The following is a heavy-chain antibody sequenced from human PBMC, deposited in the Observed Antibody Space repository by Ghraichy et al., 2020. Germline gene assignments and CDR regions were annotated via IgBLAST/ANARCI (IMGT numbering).Heavy chain of an antibody. D-gene: IGHD6-19*01. CDR3: AKDWRSRAVPANYFDY. Sequence: GGSLRLSCAASGFTFSYYGMHWVRQAPGNGLEWVALMSFDGTKKYYADSVKGRFTISRDTSKNTLYLDMISLRAEDTAVYYCAKDWRSRAVPANYFDYWGQGTLVTVSS. CDR2: MSFDGTKK. V-gene: IGHV3-30*18. CDR1: GFTFSYYG. J-gene: IGHJ4*02.